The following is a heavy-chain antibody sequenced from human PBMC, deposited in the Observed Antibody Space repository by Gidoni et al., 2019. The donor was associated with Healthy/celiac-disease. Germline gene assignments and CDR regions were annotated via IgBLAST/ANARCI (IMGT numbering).Heavy chain of an antibody. V-gene: IGHV5-10-1*01. CDR2: IDPSDSYT. J-gene: IGHJ5*02. Sequence: EVQLVQSGAEVKKPGASLRISCKGSGYSFTSYWISWVRQMPGKGLEWMGRIDPSDSYTNYSPSFQGHVTISADKSISTAYLQWSSLKASDTAMYYCARLVYGSGSYYNVNWFDPWGQGTLVTVSS. D-gene: IGHD3-10*01. CDR1: GYSFTSYW. CDR3: ARLVYGSGSYYNVNWFDP.